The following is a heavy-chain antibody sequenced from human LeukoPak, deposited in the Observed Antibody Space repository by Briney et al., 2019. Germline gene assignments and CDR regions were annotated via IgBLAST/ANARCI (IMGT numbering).Heavy chain of an antibody. V-gene: IGHV1-18*04. D-gene: IGHD3-22*01. CDR1: GYTFIGYH. CDR2: ISAYNGNT. CDR3: AINYYDSSGYPDY. Sequence: GASVKVSCRASGYTFIGYHMSWVRRAPGQGLEWMGWISAYNGNTNYAQKLQGRVTMTTDTSTSTAYMELRSLRSDDTAVYYCAINYYDSSGYPDYWGQGTLVTVSS. J-gene: IGHJ4*02.